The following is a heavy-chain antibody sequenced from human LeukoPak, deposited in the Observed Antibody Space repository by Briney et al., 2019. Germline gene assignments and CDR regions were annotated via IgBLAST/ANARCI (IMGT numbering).Heavy chain of an antibody. D-gene: IGHD3-22*01. CDR3: AKGITMIVVPNY. CDR1: GFTFSSYA. CDR2: ISGSGGST. J-gene: IGHJ4*02. Sequence: GGSLRLSCAASGFTFSSYAMSWVRQAPGKGREWVSAISGSGGSTYYADSVKGRFTISRDNSKNTLYLQMNSLRAEDTAVYYCAKGITMIVVPNYWGQGTLVTVSS. V-gene: IGHV3-23*01.